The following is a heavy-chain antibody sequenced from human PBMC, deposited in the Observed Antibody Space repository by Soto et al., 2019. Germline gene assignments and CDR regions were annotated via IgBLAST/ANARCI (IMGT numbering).Heavy chain of an antibody. J-gene: IGHJ4*02. CDR3: ATLPGRYGNSTMCYRAPGIDD. CDR1: GFPFNDYV. Sequence: EVQLLESGGGWVQPGGSLRLSCAASGFPFNDYVMTWVRRPPGKGLEWVSSITTSGGDTYYKDSVKGRFTISRDNSKNTLYLQLNSLRAEDTAIYYCATLPGRYGNSTMCYRAPGIDDWGPGTLVIVSS. D-gene: IGHD2-2*01. V-gene: IGHV3-23*01. CDR2: ITTSGGDT.